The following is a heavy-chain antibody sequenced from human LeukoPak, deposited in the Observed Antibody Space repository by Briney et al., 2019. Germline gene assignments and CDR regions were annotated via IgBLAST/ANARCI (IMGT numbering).Heavy chain of an antibody. CDR3: ASIPYFDSSGQRVY. V-gene: IGHV3-30*02. D-gene: IGHD3-22*01. J-gene: IGHJ4*02. CDR2: IRYDGSNI. CDR1: GFIFNTYG. Sequence: GGSLRLSCAASGFIFNTYGMHWVRQAPGKGLEWVAFIRYDGSNISYADSVKGRFTISRDNSKNTLYVQMNSLRAEDTAVYYCASIPYFDSSGQRVYWGQGTLVTVSS.